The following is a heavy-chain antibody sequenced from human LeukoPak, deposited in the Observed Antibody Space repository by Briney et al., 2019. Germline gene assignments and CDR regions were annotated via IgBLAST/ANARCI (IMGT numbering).Heavy chain of an antibody. CDR1: GYTFTNYD. CDR2: LHPNSGTA. Sequence: ASVKVSCKASGYTFTNYDINWLRQATGQGLEWMGWLHPNSGTAGYAQNFQGRVTITGDTSMSTAYMELSSLRSEDTAVYYCARVTSRFWTGYYDPFDVWGQGTMVTVSS. V-gene: IGHV1-8*03. CDR3: ARVTSRFWTGYYDPFDV. D-gene: IGHD3/OR15-3a*01. J-gene: IGHJ3*01.